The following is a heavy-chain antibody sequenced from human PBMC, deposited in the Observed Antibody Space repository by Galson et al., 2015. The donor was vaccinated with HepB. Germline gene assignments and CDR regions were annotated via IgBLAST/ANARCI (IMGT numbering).Heavy chain of an antibody. CDR2: IIPIFGTP. D-gene: IGHD1-1*01. Sequence: SVKVSCKASGGTFRNFAMSWVRQVPGQGLEWMGGIIPIFGTPHYAQKFRDRVTITADTLTRTAYMEMSSLRSGDAAVYYCARGKTTNYYYGMDLWGQGTTVTVSS. V-gene: IGHV1-69*06. J-gene: IGHJ6*02. CDR3: ARGKTTNYYYGMDL. CDR1: GGTFRNFA.